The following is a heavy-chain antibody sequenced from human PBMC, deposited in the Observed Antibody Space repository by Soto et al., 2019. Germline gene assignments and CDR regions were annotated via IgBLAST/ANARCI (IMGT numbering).Heavy chain of an antibody. CDR1: GDSISSSSYY. CDR3: ARDRAVSARGSFDY. V-gene: IGHV4-39*07. Sequence: SETLSLTCTVSGDSISSSSYYWGWIRQPPGKGLECIGSINHSWSTYYNPSLKSRVTISVDKSKNQFSLRLSSVTAADTAVYFCARDRAVSARGSFDYWGQGTLVTVSS. CDR2: INHSWST. J-gene: IGHJ4*02. D-gene: IGHD6-19*01.